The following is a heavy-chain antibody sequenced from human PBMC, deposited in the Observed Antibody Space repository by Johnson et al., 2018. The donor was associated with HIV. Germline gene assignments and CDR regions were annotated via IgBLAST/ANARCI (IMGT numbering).Heavy chain of an antibody. CDR3: ARATYYYDTSGYLTRPRAFDV. J-gene: IGHJ3*01. D-gene: IGHD3-22*01. V-gene: IGHV3-20*04. CDR2: INWNGGST. Sequence: VQLVESGGGVVQPGRSLRLSCAASGFTVSSNYMSWVRQAPGKGLEWVSGINWNGGSTGYADSVKGRFTISRDNAKNSLYLQMNSLRADATALYYCARATYYYDTSGYLTRPRAFDVWGQGTMVTVSS. CDR1: GFTVSSNY.